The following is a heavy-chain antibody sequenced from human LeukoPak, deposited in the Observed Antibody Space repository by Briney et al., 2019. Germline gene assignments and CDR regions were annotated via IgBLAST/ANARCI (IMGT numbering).Heavy chain of an antibody. V-gene: IGHV1-18*01. CDR1: GYTFTSYG. CDR3: ARARGSGYDSGFDY. J-gene: IGHJ4*02. CDR2: ISAYNGNT. D-gene: IGHD5-12*01. Sequence: ASVKVSCKASGYTFTSYGISWVRQAPGQGPEWMGWISAYNGNTNYAQKLQGRVTMTTDTSTSTAYMELRSLRSDDTAVYYCARARGSGYDSGFDYWGQGTLVTVSS.